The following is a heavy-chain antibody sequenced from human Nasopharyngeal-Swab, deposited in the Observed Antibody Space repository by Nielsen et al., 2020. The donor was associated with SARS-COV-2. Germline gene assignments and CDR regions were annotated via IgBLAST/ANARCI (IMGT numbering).Heavy chain of an antibody. J-gene: IGHJ4*02. Sequence: GGSLRLSCAASGFTFSDYYMSWIRQAPGKGLEYISYISGSGGTIYSGDSMKGRFTISRDNAKNSLYLQMNSLRAEDTAVYYCARDRANWDFDYWGQGTLVTVSS. CDR1: GFTFSDYY. CDR3: ARDRANWDFDY. CDR2: ISGSGGTI. V-gene: IGHV3-11*04. D-gene: IGHD7-27*01.